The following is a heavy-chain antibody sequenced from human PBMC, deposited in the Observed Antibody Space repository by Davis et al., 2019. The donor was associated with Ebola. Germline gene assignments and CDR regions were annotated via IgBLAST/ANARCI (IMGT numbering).Heavy chain of an antibody. D-gene: IGHD2-15*01. Sequence: GESLKISCAASGFTFSSYSMNWVRQAPGKGLEWVSVIYSGGSTYYADSVKGRFTISRDNSKNTLYLQMNSLRAEDTAVYYCARDLSYCSGGSCFIYYYYGMDVWGQGTTVTVSS. J-gene: IGHJ6*02. CDR3: ARDLSYCSGGSCFIYYYYGMDV. CDR2: IYSGGST. CDR1: GFTFSSYS. V-gene: IGHV3-66*02.